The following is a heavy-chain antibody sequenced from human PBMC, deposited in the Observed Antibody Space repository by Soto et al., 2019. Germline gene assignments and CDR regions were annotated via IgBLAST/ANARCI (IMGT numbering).Heavy chain of an antibody. Sequence: SETLSLTCTVSGGSISSGGYYWSWIRQHPGKGLEWIGYIYYSGSTYYNPSLNSRVTISVDTSKNQFSLKLSSVTAADTAVYYWATDVAAGSPITFGYWGQGTLGTVSS. CDR2: IYYSGST. D-gene: IGHD6-19*01. CDR1: GGSISSGGYY. V-gene: IGHV4-31*03. CDR3: ATDVAAGSPITFGY. J-gene: IGHJ4*02.